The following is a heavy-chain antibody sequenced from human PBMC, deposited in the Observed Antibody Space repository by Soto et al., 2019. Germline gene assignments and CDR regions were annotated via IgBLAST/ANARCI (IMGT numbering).Heavy chain of an antibody. J-gene: IGHJ4*02. CDR2: VYYSGTT. V-gene: IGHV4-59*13. Sequence: QVQLQESGPGLVKPSETLSLTCTVSGGSISSYYCTWIRQPPGKGLEWVGYVYYSGTTYYNPSLQSRVTISVDTSKNQFSLKVKSVTAADTAIYSCARAGSTWRYFFDYWGQGSLVTVSS. CDR1: GGSISSYY. D-gene: IGHD6-13*01. CDR3: ARAGSTWRYFFDY.